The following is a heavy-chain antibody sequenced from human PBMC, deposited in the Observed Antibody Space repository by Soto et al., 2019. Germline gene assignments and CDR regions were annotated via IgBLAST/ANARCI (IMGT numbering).Heavy chain of an antibody. J-gene: IGHJ4*02. CDR1: GYTFTSSG. CDR3: ARGRYGDY. CDR2: ISAHNGNT. V-gene: IGHV1-18*01. D-gene: IGHD1-1*01. Sequence: QVHLVQSGAEVKKPGASVKVSCKGCGYTFTSSGITWVRQAPGQGLEWMGWISAHNGNTNYAQKLQGRVTVTRDTSTSTSYMELRSLRSDDKAVYYCARGRYGDYWGQGALVTVPS.